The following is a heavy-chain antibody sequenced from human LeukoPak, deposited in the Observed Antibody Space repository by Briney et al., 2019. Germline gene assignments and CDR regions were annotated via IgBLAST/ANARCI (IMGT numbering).Heavy chain of an antibody. CDR3: ARATRRYPAAAGLVY. Sequence: GASVTVSYKASGYSFTSYDINWVRQAAGQGGEGVGWMNPNTGNTGSAHKFQGRVTMTTNTPITTPYMELSRLRSDDTAVYYCARATRRYPAAAGLVYWGQGTLLTVPS. CDR2: MNPNTGNT. V-gene: IGHV1-8*01. CDR1: GYSFTSYD. D-gene: IGHD6-13*01. J-gene: IGHJ4*02.